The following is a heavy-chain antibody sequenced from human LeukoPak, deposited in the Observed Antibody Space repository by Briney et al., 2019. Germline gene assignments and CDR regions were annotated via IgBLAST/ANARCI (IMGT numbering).Heavy chain of an antibody. V-gene: IGHV4-31*03. Sequence: SETLSLTCTVSGGSISSGGYYWSWIRQHPGKGLEWIGYIYYSGSTYYNPSLKSRVTISVDTSKNQFSLKLSSVTAADTAVCYCAREGRYSSSWQIDYWGQGTLVTVSS. CDR3: AREGRYSSSWQIDY. D-gene: IGHD6-13*01. CDR2: IYYSGST. J-gene: IGHJ4*02. CDR1: GGSISSGGYY.